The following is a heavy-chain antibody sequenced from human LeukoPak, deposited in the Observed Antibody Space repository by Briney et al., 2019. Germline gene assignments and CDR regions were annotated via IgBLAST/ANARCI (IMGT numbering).Heavy chain of an antibody. J-gene: IGHJ4*02. D-gene: IGHD6-19*01. CDR1: GFTVSGNY. CDR2: IYSGGKT. Sequence: GGSLRLSCAASGFTVSGNYMSWVRQAPGKGLEWVSAIYSGGKTYYADSVKGRFTISRGNSKNTLYLQMNSLRAEDTAVYYCARDGSSGWSRDYWGQGALVTVSS. CDR3: ARDGSSGWSRDY. V-gene: IGHV3-66*01.